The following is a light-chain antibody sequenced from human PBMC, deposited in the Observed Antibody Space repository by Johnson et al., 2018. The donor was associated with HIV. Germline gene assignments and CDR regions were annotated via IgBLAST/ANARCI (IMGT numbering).Light chain of an antibody. V-gene: IGLV1-51*02. J-gene: IGLJ1*01. CDR1: SSNIGNNY. CDR2: ENN. Sequence: QSVLTQPPSVSAAPGQKVTISCSGSSSNIGNNYVSWYQQLPGTAPKLLIYENNKRPSGIPDRFYGSKSGTSATLGITGLQTGDEADYYCGTWDSSLSFYVFGTGTKVTVL. CDR3: GTWDSSLSFYV.